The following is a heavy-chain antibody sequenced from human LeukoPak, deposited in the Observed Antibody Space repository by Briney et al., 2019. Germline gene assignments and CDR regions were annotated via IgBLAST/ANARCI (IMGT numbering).Heavy chain of an antibody. CDR3: ARGGWSHNNRYFDL. CDR1: GFTFSNYD. Sequence: GGSLRLSCAASGFTFSNYDMHWVRQAAGRGLEWVSAFGTGGDTYYPGSVKGRFTISREDAKNSLYLQMNSLRARDTAVYYCARGGWSHNNRYFDLWGRGTLVTVSS. CDR2: FGTGGDT. J-gene: IGHJ2*01. D-gene: IGHD6-19*01. V-gene: IGHV3-13*04.